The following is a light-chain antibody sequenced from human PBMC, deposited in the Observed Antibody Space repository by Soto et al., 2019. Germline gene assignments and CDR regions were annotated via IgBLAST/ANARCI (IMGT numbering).Light chain of an antibody. CDR3: QHYYNYPRT. CDR1: QDIGTY. V-gene: IGKV1-8*01. CDR2: AAS. J-gene: IGKJ1*01. Sequence: AIRMTQSPSSLSASTGDRVTIPCRASQDIGTYLAWYQQKPGKAPKLLIYAASSLQSGVPSRFSGSGSGTDFTLTISWLQSEDFATYYCQHYYNYPRTFGQGTKVEI.